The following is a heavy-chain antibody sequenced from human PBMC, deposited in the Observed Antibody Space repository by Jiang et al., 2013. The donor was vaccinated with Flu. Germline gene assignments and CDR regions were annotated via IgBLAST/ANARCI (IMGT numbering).Heavy chain of an antibody. V-gene: IGHV3-30*07. Sequence: VQLLESGGGVVQPGGSLRLSCAASGFTFSTYSMHWARQAPGKGLEWVAVVSYTGNNKYYADSVKGRFTISRDNSKNSLYVQMNSLRAEDTAVYYCARAGDCSSTSCYLSFSGFDYWGQGTLVTVSS. J-gene: IGHJ4*02. CDR1: GFTFSTYS. D-gene: IGHD2-2*01. CDR2: VSYTGNNK. CDR3: ARAGDCSSTSCYLSFSGFDY.